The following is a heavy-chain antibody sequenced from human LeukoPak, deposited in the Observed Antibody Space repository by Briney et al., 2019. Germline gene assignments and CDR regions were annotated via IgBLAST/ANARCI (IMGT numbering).Heavy chain of an antibody. CDR3: ARESRYYYYGMDV. V-gene: IGHV3-53*01. J-gene: IGHJ6*02. CDR2: IYSGGST. CDR1: GFTVSSNY. Sequence: RGSLRLSCAASGFTVSSNYMSWVRQAPGKGLEWVSVIYSGGSTYYADSVKGRFTISRDNSKNTLYLQMNSLRAEDTAVYYCARESRYYYYGMDVWGQGTTVTVSS.